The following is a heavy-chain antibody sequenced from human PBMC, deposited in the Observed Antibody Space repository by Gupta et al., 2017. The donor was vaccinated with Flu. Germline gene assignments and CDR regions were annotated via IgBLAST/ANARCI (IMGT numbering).Heavy chain of an antibody. D-gene: IGHD6-19*01. CDR2: INSNSGAT. V-gene: IGHV1-2*02. CDR1: GYAFTGHY. Sequence: QVQLVQSGAEVKKPGASVKVSCKASGYAFTGHYVHWVRQAPGQGLEWMGCINSNSGATNYAQKFQGRVTLTRDTSITTLYMELSRLRSDDTAVYYCARDRAYSSGWRGADASDIWGQGTMVTVSS. CDR3: ARDRAYSSGWRGADASDI. J-gene: IGHJ3*02.